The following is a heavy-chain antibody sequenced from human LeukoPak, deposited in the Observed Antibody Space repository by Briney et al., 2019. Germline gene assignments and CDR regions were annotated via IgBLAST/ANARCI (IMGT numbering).Heavy chain of an antibody. CDR3: ARDWGSSGWFYFDS. Sequence: PGGSLRLSCTASGFNFHNYALHWVRQAPGKGLEWGSGISWNNESLDYADSVKGRFIISRDNAKNSIYLQMNSLRAEDTALYYCARDWGSSGWFYFDSWGRGTLVSVSS. V-gene: IGHV3-9*01. CDR2: ISWNNESL. CDR1: GFNFHNYA. J-gene: IGHJ4*02. D-gene: IGHD6-19*01.